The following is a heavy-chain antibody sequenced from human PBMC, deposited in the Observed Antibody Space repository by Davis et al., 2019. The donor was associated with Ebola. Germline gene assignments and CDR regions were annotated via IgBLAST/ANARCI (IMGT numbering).Heavy chain of an antibody. CDR2: IIAGNGNT. Sequence: ASVKVSCKASGYTFTSYAMHWVRQAPGQRLEWMGWIIAGNGNTKYSQKFQGRVTMTEDTSSDTAYMELNSLTSEDTAVYYCATGLTVVTHWGQGTLVIVSS. V-gene: IGHV1-3*01. J-gene: IGHJ4*02. CDR3: ATGLTVVTH. D-gene: IGHD4-23*01. CDR1: GYTFTSYA.